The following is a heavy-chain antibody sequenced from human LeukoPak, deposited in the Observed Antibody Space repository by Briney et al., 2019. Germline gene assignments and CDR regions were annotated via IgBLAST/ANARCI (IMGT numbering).Heavy chain of an antibody. CDR2: ISPSGGWT. D-gene: IGHD5-24*01. CDR3: ARDDSVRDEAWWFNP. CDR1: GYTFTGYW. J-gene: IGHJ5*02. V-gene: IGHV1-46*01. Sequence: GASVKVSCKAFGYTFTGYWMHWVRQAPAQGPEWVGVISPSGGWTIYAQKFKGRVTLTGDMSTSTDYLELSSLRSENTAVYYCARDDSVRDEAWWFNPWGQGTLVTVSS.